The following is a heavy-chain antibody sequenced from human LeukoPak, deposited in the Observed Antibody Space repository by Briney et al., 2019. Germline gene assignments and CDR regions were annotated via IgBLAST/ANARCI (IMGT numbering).Heavy chain of an antibody. CDR3: ARDSGYDSGTFDY. CDR2: IFHSGSGST. J-gene: IGHJ4*02. Sequence: SETLSLTCTISGGSISPYYWSWIRQAPGKGLEWIGYIFHSGSGSTSHIPSLKSRVTISVDTSKNQFSLKLSSVTAADTAVYYCARDSGYDSGTFDYWGQGTLVTVSS. V-gene: IGHV4-59*12. CDR1: GGSISPYY. D-gene: IGHD5-12*01.